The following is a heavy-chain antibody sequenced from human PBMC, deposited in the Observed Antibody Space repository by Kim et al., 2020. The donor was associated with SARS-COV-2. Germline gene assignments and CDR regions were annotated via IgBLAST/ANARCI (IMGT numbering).Heavy chain of an antibody. V-gene: IGHV3-15*01. CDR1: GLTFSNAW. D-gene: IGHD1-1*01. Sequence: GGSLRLSCAASGLTFSNAWMSWVRQAPGKGLEWVGRIKSKTDGGTTDYAAPVKGRFTISRDDSKNTLYLQMNSLKTEDTAVYYCTTDRLGYNWNDVWAPYGMDVWGQGTTVTVSS. CDR2: IKSKTDGGTT. CDR3: TTDRLGYNWNDVWAPYGMDV. J-gene: IGHJ6*02.